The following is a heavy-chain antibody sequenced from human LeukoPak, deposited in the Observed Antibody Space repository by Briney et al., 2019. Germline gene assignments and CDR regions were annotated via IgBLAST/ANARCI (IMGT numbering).Heavy chain of an antibody. CDR2: ISSSGSTI. J-gene: IGHJ6*03. CDR3: ARDVVPATINQYYYYYMDV. CDR1: GFTFSDYY. V-gene: IGHV3-11*04. D-gene: IGHD2-2*02. Sequence: GGSLRLSCTASGFTFSDYYMSWIRQAPGKGLEWVSYISSSGSTIYYADSVKGRFTISRDNAKNSLYLQMNSLRVEDTAVYYCARDVVPATINQYYYYYMDVWGKGTTVTVSS.